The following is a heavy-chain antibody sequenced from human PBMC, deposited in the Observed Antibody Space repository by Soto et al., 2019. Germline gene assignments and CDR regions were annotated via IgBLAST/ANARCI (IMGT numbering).Heavy chain of an antibody. CDR2: LNPNSGGT. J-gene: IGHJ6*02. Sequence: ASVKVSCKASGYTCTGYYMPWVRQAPGQGLEWMVWLNPNSGGTNYAQKFQGRVTMTRDTSISTAYMELSRLRSDDTAVYYCARYCSSTSCYLNYYYSMDVWGQGTTVTVSS. D-gene: IGHD2-2*01. CDR1: GYTCTGYY. CDR3: ARYCSSTSCYLNYYYSMDV. V-gene: IGHV1-2*02.